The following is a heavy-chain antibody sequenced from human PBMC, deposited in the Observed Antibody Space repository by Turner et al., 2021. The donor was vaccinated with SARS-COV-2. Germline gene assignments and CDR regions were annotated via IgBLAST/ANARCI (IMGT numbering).Heavy chain of an antibody. CDR2: IWYDGSNK. CDR3: ARDKGEGSSGWLIPSGSYYFDY. D-gene: IGHD6-19*01. V-gene: IGHV3-33*01. CDR1: GFTLSSYG. J-gene: IGHJ4*02. Sequence: QVQLVESGGGVVQPGRSLRLSWAGSGFTLSSYGIHWVRQAPGKGLEWVAFIWYDGSNKYYADSVKGRFTISRDNSKNTLYLQMNSLRAEDTAVYYCARDKGEGSSGWLIPSGSYYFDYWGQGTLVTVSS.